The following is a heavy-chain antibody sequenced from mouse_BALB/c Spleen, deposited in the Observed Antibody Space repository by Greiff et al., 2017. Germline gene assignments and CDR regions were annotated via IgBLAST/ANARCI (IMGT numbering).Heavy chain of an antibody. Sequence: EVQLVESGGGLVKPGGSLKLSCAASGFTFSSYAMSWVRQTPEKRLEWVASISSGGSTYYPDSVKGRFTISRDNARNILYLQMSSLRSEDTAMYYCARGQDYGSSYFDYWGQGTTLTVSS. V-gene: IGHV5-6-5*01. CDR1: GFTFSSYA. CDR3: ARGQDYGSSYFDY. D-gene: IGHD1-1*01. CDR2: ISSGGST. J-gene: IGHJ2*01.